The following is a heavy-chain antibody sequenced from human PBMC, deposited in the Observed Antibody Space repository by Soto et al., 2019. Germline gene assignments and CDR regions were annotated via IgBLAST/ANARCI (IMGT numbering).Heavy chain of an antibody. CDR1: GGTFSSYA. CDR2: IIPIFGTA. Sequence: QVQLVQSGAEVKKPGSSVKVSCKASGGTFSSYAISWVRQAPGQGLEWMGGIIPIFGTANYAQKFQGRVTITADESTSTAYMELSSLXXXDTXVYYCARVVKRYSSSWLYFDYWGQGTLVTVSS. D-gene: IGHD6-13*01. J-gene: IGHJ4*02. V-gene: IGHV1-69*01. CDR3: ARVVKRYSSSWLYFDY.